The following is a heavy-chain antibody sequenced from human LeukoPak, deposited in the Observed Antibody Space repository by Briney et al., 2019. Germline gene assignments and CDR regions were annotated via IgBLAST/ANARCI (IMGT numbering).Heavy chain of an antibody. CDR3: AKVIGVAGGDFDY. V-gene: IGHV3-74*01. Sequence: GGSLRLSCAASGFTFSSYWMHWVRQAPGKGLVWVSRINSDGSTTSHADSVKGRFTISRDNAKNTLHLQMNSLRAEDTAVYYCAKVIGVAGGDFDYWGQGTLVTVSS. J-gene: IGHJ4*02. CDR2: INSDGSTT. CDR1: GFTFSSYW. D-gene: IGHD6-19*01.